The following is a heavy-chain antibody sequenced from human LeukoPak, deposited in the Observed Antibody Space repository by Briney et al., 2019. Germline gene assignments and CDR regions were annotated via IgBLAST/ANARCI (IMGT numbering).Heavy chain of an antibody. CDR1: GFTFSNYA. Sequence: GGSLRLSCAASGFTFSNYAMSWVRQAPGKGLEWVSGISGSGGSTYYADSVKGRFTVSRDNSKNTLYPQMNSLRAEDTAVYYCARDAYGGNSYWGQGTLVTVSS. V-gene: IGHV3-23*01. J-gene: IGHJ4*02. D-gene: IGHD4-23*01. CDR3: ARDAYGGNSY. CDR2: ISGSGGST.